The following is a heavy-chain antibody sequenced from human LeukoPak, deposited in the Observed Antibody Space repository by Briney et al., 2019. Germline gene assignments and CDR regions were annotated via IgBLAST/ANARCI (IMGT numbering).Heavy chain of an antibody. D-gene: IGHD3-10*01. Sequence: SETLSLTCTVSGGSISSSCWSWIRQPPGKGLEWIGYIYYSGSTYYNPSLKSRVTISVDTSKNQFSLKLSSVTAADTAVYYCATRNYYGSGSYYNGPDYWGQGTLVTVSS. CDR1: GGSISSSC. J-gene: IGHJ4*02. V-gene: IGHV4-59*06. CDR3: ATRNYYGSGSYYNGPDY. CDR2: IYYSGST.